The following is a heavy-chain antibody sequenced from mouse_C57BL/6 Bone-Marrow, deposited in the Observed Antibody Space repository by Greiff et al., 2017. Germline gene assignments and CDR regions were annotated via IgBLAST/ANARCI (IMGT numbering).Heavy chain of an antibody. CDR1: GITFTDYY. CDR3: ARWGLWFAY. J-gene: IGHJ3*01. Sequence: EVKVVESGGGLVQPGGSLSLSCAASGITFTDYYMSWVRQPPGKALEWLGFIRNKANGYTTEYSASVKGRFTISRDNSQSILYLQMNALRAEDSATYYCARWGLWFAYWGQGTLVTVSA. V-gene: IGHV7-3*01. CDR2: IRNKANGYTT. D-gene: IGHD3-1*01.